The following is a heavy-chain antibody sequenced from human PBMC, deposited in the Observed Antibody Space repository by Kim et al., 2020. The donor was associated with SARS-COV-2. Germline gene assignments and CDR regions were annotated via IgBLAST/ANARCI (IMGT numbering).Heavy chain of an antibody. J-gene: IGHJ6*01. Sequence: SETLSLTCTVSGAPVSRFYWSWIRQPPGKGLEWIGYIHNNGGTNYNPSLKSRVSISLDTSMNQFFLRVNSVSAADTAVYYCARDGDVDSSGYPWAGLYY. CDR1: GAPVSRFY. CDR2: IHNNGGT. CDR3: ARDGDVDSSGYPWAGLYY. V-gene: IGHV4-59*02. D-gene: IGHD3-22*01.